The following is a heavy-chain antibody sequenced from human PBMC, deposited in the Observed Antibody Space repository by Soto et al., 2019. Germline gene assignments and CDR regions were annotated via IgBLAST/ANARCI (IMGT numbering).Heavy chain of an antibody. CDR1: GGPVSSGSYY. CDR2: IYYSGST. V-gene: IGHV4-61*01. CDR3: ARVNCTNGVCYPDYYYYGMDV. D-gene: IGHD2-8*01. J-gene: IGHJ6*02. Sequence: SETLSLTCTVSGGPVSSGSYYWSWIRQPPGKGLEWIGYIYYSGSTNYNPSLKSRVTISVDTSKNQFSLKLSSVTAADTAVYYCARVNCTNGVCYPDYYYYGMDVWGQGTTVTVSS.